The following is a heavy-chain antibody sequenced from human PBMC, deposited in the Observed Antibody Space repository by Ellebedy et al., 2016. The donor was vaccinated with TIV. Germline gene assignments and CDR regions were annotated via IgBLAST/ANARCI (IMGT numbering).Heavy chain of an antibody. J-gene: IGHJ4*02. CDR2: ISDDGSRE. Sequence: GESLKVSCAASGFTFSSYAMHWVRQAPGKGLEWVSLISDDGSREYYVDSRKGRFTISRDNSKNTLYLQMNGLGAEDTAVYYCARDQQTTTVVTPAYWGQGTLVTVSS. D-gene: IGHD4-23*01. V-gene: IGHV3-30*04. CDR1: GFTFSSYA. CDR3: ARDQQTTTVVTPAY.